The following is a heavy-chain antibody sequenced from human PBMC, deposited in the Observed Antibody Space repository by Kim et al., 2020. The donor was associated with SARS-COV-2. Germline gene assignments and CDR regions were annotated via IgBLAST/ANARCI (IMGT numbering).Heavy chain of an antibody. J-gene: IGHJ5*02. CDR2: T. Sequence: TSNNPTLKSRVTMSLDKSKNQFSLRLSSVTAADTAVYSCARVDARSLIFHLWGQGTLVTVSS. D-gene: IGHD3-16*02. CDR3: ARVDARSLIFHL. V-gene: IGHV4-4*07.